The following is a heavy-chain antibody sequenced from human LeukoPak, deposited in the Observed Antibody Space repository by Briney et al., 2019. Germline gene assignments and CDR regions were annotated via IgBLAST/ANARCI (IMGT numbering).Heavy chain of an antibody. CDR3: ARLDYYDSSGYST. Sequence: SETLSLTCTVSGGSISSSSYYWGWIRQPPGKGLEWIGSIYYSGSTYYNPSLKSRVTISVDTSKNQFYLKLSSVTAADTAVYYCARLDYYDSSGYSTWGQGTLVTVSS. J-gene: IGHJ5*02. CDR1: GGSISSSSYY. V-gene: IGHV4-39*01. CDR2: IYYSGST. D-gene: IGHD3-22*01.